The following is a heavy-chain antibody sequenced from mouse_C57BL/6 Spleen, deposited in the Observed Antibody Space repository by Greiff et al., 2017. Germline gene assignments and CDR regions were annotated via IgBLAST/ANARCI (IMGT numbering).Heavy chain of an antibody. V-gene: IGHV5-6*01. CDR2: ISSGGSYT. CDR3: ARYGDYCDY. J-gene: IGHJ2*01. Sequence: EVQLVESGGDLVKPGGSLKLSCAASGFTFSSYGMSWVRQTPDKRLEWVATISSGGSYTYYPDSVKGRFTISRDNAKNTLYLQMSSLKSEDTAMYYCARYGDYCDYWGQGTTLTVSS. CDR1: GFTFSSYG. D-gene: IGHD2-10*02.